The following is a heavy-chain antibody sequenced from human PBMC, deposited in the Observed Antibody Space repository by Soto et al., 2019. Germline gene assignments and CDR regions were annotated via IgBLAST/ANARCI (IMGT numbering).Heavy chain of an antibody. V-gene: IGHV3-74*01. Sequence: PGGSLRLSCAASGFTFSSGWMHWVRQAPGKGLEWVSRIDLETTSTSYADSVKGRFTISRDNANNTLFLQMSSLRAEDTAVYYCVRDPGYSGYDWRFDERGQGTLVTVSS. D-gene: IGHD5-12*01. CDR3: VRDPGYSGYDWRFDE. CDR2: IDLETTST. J-gene: IGHJ4*02. CDR1: GFTFSSGW.